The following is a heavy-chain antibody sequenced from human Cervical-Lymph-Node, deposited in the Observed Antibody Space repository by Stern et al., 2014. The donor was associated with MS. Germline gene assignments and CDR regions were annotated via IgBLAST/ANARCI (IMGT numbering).Heavy chain of an antibody. CDR2: IIPIFGTA. Sequence: QLVESGAEVKKPGASVKVSCQASGGTFSSYAISWVRQAPGQGLEWMGGIIPIFGTANYAQKFQGRVTIPADESTSTAYMELSSLRSEDTAVYYCARVLSSSWIFDYWGQGTLVTVSS. V-gene: IGHV1-69*01. J-gene: IGHJ4*02. CDR3: ARVLSSSWIFDY. D-gene: IGHD6-13*01. CDR1: GGTFSSYA.